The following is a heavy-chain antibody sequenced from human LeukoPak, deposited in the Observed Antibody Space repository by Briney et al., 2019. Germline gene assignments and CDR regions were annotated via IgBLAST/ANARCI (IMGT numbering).Heavy chain of an antibody. V-gene: IGHV3-7*01. CDR3: ARDRGSYYDFWSGYYTGGYFDY. CDR1: GFTFITYA. D-gene: IGHD3-3*01. CDR2: IKQDGSEK. J-gene: IGHJ4*02. Sequence: GGSLRLSCAASGFTFITYAMSWVRQAPGKGLEWVANIKQDGSEKYYVDSVKGRFTISRDNAKNSLYLQMNSLRAEDTAVYYCARDRGSYYDFWSGYYTGGYFDYWGQGTLVTVSS.